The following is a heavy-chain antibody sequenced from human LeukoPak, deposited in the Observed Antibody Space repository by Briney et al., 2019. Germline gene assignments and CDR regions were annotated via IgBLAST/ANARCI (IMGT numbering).Heavy chain of an antibody. CDR1: GFTFSSYA. CDR3: AREALEGEGFDP. J-gene: IGHJ5*02. CDR2: ISYDGSNR. Sequence: GRSLRLSCAASGFTFSSYAMHWVRQAPGKGLEWVAVISYDGSNRYYADSVKGRFTISRDNSKNTLYLQMNSLRAEDTAVYYCAREALEGEGFDPWGQGTLVTVSS. V-gene: IGHV3-30*01. D-gene: IGHD3-16*01.